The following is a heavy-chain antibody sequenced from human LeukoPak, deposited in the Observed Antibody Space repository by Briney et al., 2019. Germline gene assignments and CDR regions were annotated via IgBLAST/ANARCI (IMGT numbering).Heavy chain of an antibody. Sequence: SETLSLTCTVSGASISSNCWSWIRQSATQGLEWIGRICYRGALNYSPSLKGRVTMSVDPSNNQLSLKLDFVTAADTAIYHCGRDSAYRPNWFDPWGQGTLVTVSS. CDR1: GASISSNC. CDR3: GRDSAYRPNWFDP. CDR2: ICYRGAL. D-gene: IGHD1-1*01. J-gene: IGHJ5*02. V-gene: IGHV4-4*07.